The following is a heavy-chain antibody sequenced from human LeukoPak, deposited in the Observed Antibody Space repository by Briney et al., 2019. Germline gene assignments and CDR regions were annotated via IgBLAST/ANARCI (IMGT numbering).Heavy chain of an antibody. CDR3: AKSWSGYYGWDY. J-gene: IGHJ4*02. CDR1: GFAFSGYG. V-gene: IGHV3-33*06. CDR2: IWFDGSNS. D-gene: IGHD3-3*01. Sequence: GTSLRLSCAASGFAFSGYGMHWVRQAPGKGLEWVAIIWFDGSNSAYADSVKGRFTISRDNSKNTLYLQMNSLRAEDTAVYYCAKSWSGYYGWDYWGQGTLVTVSS.